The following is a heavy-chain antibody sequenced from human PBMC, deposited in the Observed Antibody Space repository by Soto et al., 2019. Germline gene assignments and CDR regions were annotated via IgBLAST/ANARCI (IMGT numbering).Heavy chain of an antibody. CDR2: IYSGGST. V-gene: IGHV3-66*04. D-gene: IGHD6-19*01. CDR3: ARQWLVYNWFDP. J-gene: IGHJ5*02. Sequence: EVQLVESGGGLVQPGGSLRLSCAASGFTVSRNYMSWVRQAPGKGLEWVSVIYSGGSTYYADSVKGRFTISRDNSKNTLYLQMNSLRAEDTAVYYCARQWLVYNWFDPWGQGTLVTVSS. CDR1: GFTVSRNY.